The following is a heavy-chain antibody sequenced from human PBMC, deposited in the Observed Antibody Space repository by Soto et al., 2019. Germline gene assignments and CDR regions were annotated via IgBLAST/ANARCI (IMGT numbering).Heavy chain of an antibody. CDR1: GGSISSGCYY. CDR2: IYYSGST. V-gene: IGHV4-31*03. CDR3: ATLPPRIEVTVLPIPT. J-gene: IGHJ5*02. D-gene: IGHD2-2*02. Sequence: SETLSLTCTVSGGSISSGCYYWSWIRQHPGKGLEWIGYIYYSGSTYYNPSLKSRVTISVDTSKNQFSLKLSSVTAADTAVYYCATLPPRIEVTVLPIPTWGQGTLVTVS.